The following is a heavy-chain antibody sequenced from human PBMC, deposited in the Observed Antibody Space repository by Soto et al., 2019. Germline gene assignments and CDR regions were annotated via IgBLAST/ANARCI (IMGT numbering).Heavy chain of an antibody. CDR2: TYYRSKWYN. V-gene: IGHV6-1*01. CDR1: GDSVSSNSAA. J-gene: IGHJ5*02. D-gene: IGHD6-19*01. CDR3: ARDGVGYSSGWYWFDP. Sequence: SQTLSLTCAISGDSVSSNSAAWNWIRQSPSRGLEWLGSTYYRSKWYNDYAVSVKSRITINPDTSKNQFSLQLISVTPEDTAVYYCARDGVGYSSGWYWFDPWGQGTLVTVSS.